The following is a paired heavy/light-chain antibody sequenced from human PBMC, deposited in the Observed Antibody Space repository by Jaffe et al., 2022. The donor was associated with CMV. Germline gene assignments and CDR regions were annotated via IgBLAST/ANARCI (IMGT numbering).Light chain of an antibody. V-gene: IGKV2-24*01. CDR1: QSLVHSDGNTY. CDR3: TQATQFPHT. CDR2: QIS. J-gene: IGKJ2*01. Sequence: DIVMTQTPLSSPVTLGQPASISCRSSQSLVHSDGNTYLSWLQQRPGQPPRLLIYQISNRLSGVPDRFSGSGAGTDFTLTISRVEAEDVGVYYCTQATQFPHTFGQGTKLEIK.
Heavy chain of an antibody. Sequence: QVQLVESGGGVVQPGESLRLSCAASGLTFSNYAMHWVRQAPGKGLEWVADVSLDGSYKHYADSVRGRFSISRDNSKNTLYLQMNSLRAEDTAVYYCAKGFDLWGRGTLVTVSS. CDR1: GLTFSNYA. V-gene: IGHV3-30*18. J-gene: IGHJ2*01. CDR2: VSLDGSYK. CDR3: AKGFDL.